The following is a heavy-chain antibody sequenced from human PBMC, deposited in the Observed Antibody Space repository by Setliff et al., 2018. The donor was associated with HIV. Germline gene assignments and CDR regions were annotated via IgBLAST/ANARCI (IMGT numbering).Heavy chain of an antibody. CDR3: AQLGMVDDFDY. D-gene: IGHD1-1*01. CDR2: IYFSGKT. J-gene: IGHJ4*02. Sequence: KASETLSLTCSVSGDSMSGYYWSWIRHSPGKGLEWIGYIYFSGKTNYNPSLKSRVSISVDTSKSQFSLRLSSVTAADTAVYYCAQLGMVDDFDYWGQGTLVTVSS. CDR1: GDSMSGYY. V-gene: IGHV4-59*01.